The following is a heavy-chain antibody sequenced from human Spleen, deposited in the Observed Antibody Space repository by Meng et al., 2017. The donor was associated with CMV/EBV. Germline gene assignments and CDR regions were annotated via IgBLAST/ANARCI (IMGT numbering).Heavy chain of an antibody. CDR2: INTNSGDT. CDR1: GYTFTAYD. J-gene: IGHJ4*02. V-gene: IGHV1-2*04. D-gene: IGHD6-19*01. Sequence: SGYTFTAYDIHRVRQAPGQGLEWMGCINTNSGDTKYSQKFQGWVTMTRDTSINTAYMELSRLTSDDTAVYYCARAAGYSSGYYPSDYWGPGTLVTVSS. CDR3: ARAAGYSSGYYPSDY.